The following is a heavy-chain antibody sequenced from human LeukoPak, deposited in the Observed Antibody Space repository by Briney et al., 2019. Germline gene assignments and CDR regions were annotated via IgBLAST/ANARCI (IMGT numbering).Heavy chain of an antibody. CDR2: INPSGGST. V-gene: IGHV1-46*01. J-gene: IGHJ2*01. CDR3: ARTSPILAAAGTHWYFDL. CDR1: GYTFTSYY. D-gene: IGHD6-13*01. Sequence: ASVKVSCKASGYTFTSYYMHWVRQAPGQGLEWMGIINPSGGSTSYAQKFQGRVTMTRDTSTSTVYMELSSLRSEDTAVYYCARTSPILAAAGTHWYFDLWGRGTLVTASS.